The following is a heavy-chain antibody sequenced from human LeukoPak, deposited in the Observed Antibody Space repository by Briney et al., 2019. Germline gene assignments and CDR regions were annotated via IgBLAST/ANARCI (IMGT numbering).Heavy chain of an antibody. J-gene: IGHJ4*02. CDR3: ARDGEEYSGYDSSFPFDY. Sequence: SQTLSLTCAISGDSVSSNSAAWNWIRRSPSRGLEWLGRTYYRSKWYNDYAVSVKSRITINPDTSKNQFSLQLNSVTPEDTAVYYCARDGEEYSGYDSSFPFDYWGQGTLVTVSS. V-gene: IGHV6-1*01. CDR1: GDSVSSNSAA. CDR2: TYYRSKWYN. D-gene: IGHD5-12*01.